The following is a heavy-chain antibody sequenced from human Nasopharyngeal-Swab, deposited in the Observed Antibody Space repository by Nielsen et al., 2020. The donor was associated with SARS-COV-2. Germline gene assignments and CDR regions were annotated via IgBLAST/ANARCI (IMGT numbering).Heavy chain of an antibody. D-gene: IGHD3-9*01. CDR2: ISSSSTI. V-gene: IGHV3-48*01. CDR1: GFTFSSYS. J-gene: IGHJ3*02. CDR3: ARVRFDWPYVADAFDI. Sequence: GESLKISCAASGFTFSSYSMNWVRQAPGKGLEWVSYISSSSTIYYADSVKGRFTISRDNAKNSPYLQMNSLRAEDTAVYYCARVRFDWPYVADAFDIWGQGTMVTVSS.